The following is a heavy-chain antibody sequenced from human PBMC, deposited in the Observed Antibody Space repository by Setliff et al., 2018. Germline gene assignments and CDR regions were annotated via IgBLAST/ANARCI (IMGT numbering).Heavy chain of an antibody. V-gene: IGHV4-61*02. J-gene: IGHJ4*02. CDR3: ARGASGYPYDY. Sequence: ASETLSLTCTVSGGSISSGSYYWSWIRQPAGKGLEWIGRIYSSGSTNYNPSLKSRVTISVDTSKNQFSLKLSSVTAADTAVYYCARGASGYPYDYWGQGTLVTVSS. D-gene: IGHD3-3*01. CDR2: IYSSGST. CDR1: GGSISSGSYY.